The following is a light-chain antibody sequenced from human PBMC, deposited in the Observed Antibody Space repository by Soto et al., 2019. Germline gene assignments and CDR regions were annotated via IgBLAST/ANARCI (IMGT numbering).Light chain of an antibody. Sequence: QSALTKPASVSGSPGQSITISCTGTSGDIGSYNRVSWYQQHPGKAPQLIIYEVTDRPSGVSNRFSGSKSGNTASLPISGLQAEDEAEYYCSSYTNINTRACVFGTGTKLTVL. J-gene: IGLJ1*01. CDR3: SSYTNINTRACV. CDR2: EVT. V-gene: IGLV2-14*01. CDR1: SGDIGSYNR.